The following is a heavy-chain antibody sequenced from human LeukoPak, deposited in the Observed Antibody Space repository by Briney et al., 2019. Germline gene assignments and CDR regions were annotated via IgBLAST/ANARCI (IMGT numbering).Heavy chain of an antibody. J-gene: IGHJ4*02. D-gene: IGHD6-13*01. CDR1: GFIVSNNY. CDR3: AKGPGSSWYRSFFDY. V-gene: IGHV3-23*01. Sequence: GALRLSCAASGFIVSNNYMNWVRQAPGKGLEWVSAISGSGGSTYYADSVKGRFTISRDNSKNTLYLQMNSLRAEDTAVYYCAKGPGSSWYRSFFDYWGQGTLVTVSS. CDR2: ISGSGGST.